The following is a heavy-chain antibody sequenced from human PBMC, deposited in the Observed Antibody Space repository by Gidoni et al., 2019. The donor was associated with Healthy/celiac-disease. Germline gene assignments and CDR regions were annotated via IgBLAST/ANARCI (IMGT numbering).Heavy chain of an antibody. V-gene: IGHV4-4*07. Sequence: QVQLQESGPGLVKPSETLSLTCTVSGGSISSYYWSWIRQPAGKGLEWIGRIYTSGSTNYNPSLKSRVTMSVDTSKNQFSLKLSSVTAADTAVYYCARDRSVPSATPYYFDYWGQGTLVTVSS. CDR3: ARDRSVPSATPYYFDY. J-gene: IGHJ4*02. CDR1: GGSISSYY. CDR2: IYTSGST.